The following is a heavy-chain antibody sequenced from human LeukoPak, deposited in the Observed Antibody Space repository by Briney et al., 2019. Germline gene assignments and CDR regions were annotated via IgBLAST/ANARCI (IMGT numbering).Heavy chain of an antibody. CDR3: ARFRYSYASPMAGYDAFDI. CDR1: GYTFTSYG. V-gene: IGHV1-18*01. D-gene: IGHD5-18*01. Sequence: GASVKVSCKASGYTFTSYGISWVRQAPGQGLEWMGWISAYNGNTNYAQKLQGRVTMTTDTSTSTAYMELSSLRSEDTAVYYCARFRYSYASPMAGYDAFDIWGQGTMVTVSS. J-gene: IGHJ3*02. CDR2: ISAYNGNT.